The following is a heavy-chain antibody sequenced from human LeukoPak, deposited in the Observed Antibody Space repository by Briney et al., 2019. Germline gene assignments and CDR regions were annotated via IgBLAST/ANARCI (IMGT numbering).Heavy chain of an antibody. CDR1: GGYISSYY. J-gene: IGHJ4*02. D-gene: IGHD3-22*01. V-gene: IGHV4-59*01. CDR2: IYYSGST. CDR3: AREGYYYAGSGYYYLDY. Sequence: SETLSLTCTVSGGYISSYYWSWIRQPPGKGLEWIGYIYYSGSTNYNPSLKSRVTISVDASKNQFSLKLNSVTAADTAVYYCAREGYYYAGSGYYYLDYWGQGTLVTVSS.